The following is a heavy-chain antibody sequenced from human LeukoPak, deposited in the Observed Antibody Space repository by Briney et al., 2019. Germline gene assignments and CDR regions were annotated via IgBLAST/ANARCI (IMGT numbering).Heavy chain of an antibody. CDR2: IKSKTDGGTT. J-gene: IGHJ3*02. D-gene: IGHD2-2*01. V-gene: IGHV3-15*01. CDR3: TTTPPYQLLSDAFDI. CDR1: GSTFSNAW. Sequence: GSLRLSCAASGSTFSNAWMSWVRQAPGKGLEWVGRIKSKTDGGTTDYAAPVKGRFTISRDDSKNTLYLQMNSLKTEDTAVYYCTTTPPYQLLSDAFDIWGQGTMVTVSS.